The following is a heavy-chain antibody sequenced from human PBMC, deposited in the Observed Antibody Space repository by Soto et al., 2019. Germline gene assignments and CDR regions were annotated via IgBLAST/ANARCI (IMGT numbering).Heavy chain of an antibody. CDR3: AKSVGYCSGGSCYGRGYYYYYGMDV. Sequence: GGSLRLSCAASGFTFSSYAMSWVRQAPGKGLEWVSAISGSGGSTYYADSVKGRFTISRDNSKNTLYLQMNSLRAEDTAVYYCAKSVGYCSGGSCYGRGYYYYYGMDVWGQGTTVTVSS. CDR1: GFTFSSYA. CDR2: ISGSGGST. J-gene: IGHJ6*02. D-gene: IGHD2-15*01. V-gene: IGHV3-23*01.